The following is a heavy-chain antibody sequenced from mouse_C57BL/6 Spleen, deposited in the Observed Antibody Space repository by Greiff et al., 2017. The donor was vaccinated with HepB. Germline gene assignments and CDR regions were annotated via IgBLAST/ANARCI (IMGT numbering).Heavy chain of an antibody. J-gene: IGHJ2*01. D-gene: IGHD1-1*01. V-gene: IGHV5-16*01. Sequence: EVQLQESEGGLVQPGRSMKLSCTASGFTFSDYYMAWVRQVPEKGLEWVANINYDGSSTYYLDSLKSRFIISRDNAKNILYLQMSSLKSEDTATYYCARESYYGSSYYFDYWGQGTTLTVSS. CDR1: GFTFSDYY. CDR2: INYDGSST. CDR3: ARESYYGSSYYFDY.